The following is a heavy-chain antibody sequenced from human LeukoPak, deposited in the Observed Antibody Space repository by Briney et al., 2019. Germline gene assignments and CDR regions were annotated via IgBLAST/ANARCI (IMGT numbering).Heavy chain of an antibody. Sequence: ASVTVSCTASGYTFTSYYMHWVRQAPGQGLEWMGIINPSGGSTSYAQKFQGRVTMTRDTSTSTVYMELSSLRSEDTAVYYCAREYYYDSSGYDENAFDIRGQGTMVTVSS. CDR1: GYTFTSYY. CDR3: AREYYYDSSGYDENAFDI. D-gene: IGHD3-22*01. V-gene: IGHV1-46*01. CDR2: INPSGGST. J-gene: IGHJ3*02.